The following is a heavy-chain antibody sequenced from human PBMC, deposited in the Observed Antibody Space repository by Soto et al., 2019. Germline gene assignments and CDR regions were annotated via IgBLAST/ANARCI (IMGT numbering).Heavy chain of an antibody. D-gene: IGHD4-17*01. J-gene: IGHJ5*02. CDR1: GGSISSYY. V-gene: IGHV4-59*08. Sequence: SETLSLTCTVSGGSISSYYWSWIRQPPGKGLEWIGYIYYSGSTIYNPSLKSRVTISVDTPKNQFSLKVSSVTAADTAVYYCAGTTVTIGGFDPWGQGTLVTVSS. CDR2: IYYSGST. CDR3: AGTTVTIGGFDP.